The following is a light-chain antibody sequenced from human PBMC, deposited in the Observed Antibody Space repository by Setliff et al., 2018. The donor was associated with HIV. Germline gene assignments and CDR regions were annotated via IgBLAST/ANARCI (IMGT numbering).Light chain of an antibody. CDR2: EVS. J-gene: IGLJ1*01. CDR3: SSYTSISTFEGV. Sequence: QSVLTQPPSVSASPGQSVTISCTGTSSDVGSYNRVSWYQQPPGTAPNLMIYEVSNRPSGVPDRFSGSKSGHTASLTISGLQAEDEADYYCSSYTSISTFEGVFGTGTKVTV. CDR1: SSDVGSYNR. V-gene: IGLV2-18*02.